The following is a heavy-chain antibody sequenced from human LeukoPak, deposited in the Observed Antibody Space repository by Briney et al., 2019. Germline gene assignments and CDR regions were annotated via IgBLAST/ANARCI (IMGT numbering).Heavy chain of an antibody. CDR2: INPNSGGT. CDR1: GYTFTSYY. Sequence: ASVKVSCKASGYTFTSYYMHWVRQAPGQGLEWMGRINPNSGGTNYAQKFQGRVTMTRDTSISTAYMELSRLRSDDTAVYYCARSGAYYYDSSGYSYWGQGTLVTVSS. D-gene: IGHD3-22*01. V-gene: IGHV1-2*06. J-gene: IGHJ4*02. CDR3: ARSGAYYYDSSGYSY.